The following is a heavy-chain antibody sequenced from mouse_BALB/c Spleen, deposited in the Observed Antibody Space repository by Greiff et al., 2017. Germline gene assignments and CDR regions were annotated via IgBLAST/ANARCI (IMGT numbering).Heavy chain of an antibody. Sequence: QVQLQQSGAELARPGASVKLSCKASGYTFTSYWMQWVKQRPGQGLEWIGAIYPGDGDTRYTQKFKGKATLTADKSSSTAYMQLSSLASEDSAVYYCARENGPGYFDVWGAGTTVTVSS. D-gene: IGHD1-2*01. CDR1: GYTFTSYW. CDR2: IYPGDGDT. V-gene: IGHV1-87*01. J-gene: IGHJ1*01. CDR3: ARENGPGYFDV.